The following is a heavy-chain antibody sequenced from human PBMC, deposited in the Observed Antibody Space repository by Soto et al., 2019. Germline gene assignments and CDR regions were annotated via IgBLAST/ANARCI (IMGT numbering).Heavy chain of an antibody. CDR2: ISSSSSYI. J-gene: IGHJ6*02. D-gene: IGHD3-3*01. V-gene: IGHV3-21*01. Sequence: PGGSLRLSCAASGFTFSSYSMNWVRQAPGKGLEWVSSISSSSSYIYYADSVKGRFTISRDNAKNSLYLQMNSLRAEDTAVYYCARGDPGITIFGVVHYGMDVWGQGTTVTVSS. CDR1: GFTFSSYS. CDR3: ARGDPGITIFGVVHYGMDV.